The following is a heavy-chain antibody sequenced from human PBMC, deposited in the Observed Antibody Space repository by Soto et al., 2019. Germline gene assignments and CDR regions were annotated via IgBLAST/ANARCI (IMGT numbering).Heavy chain of an antibody. J-gene: IGHJ4*02. CDR1: GVSIRAYFY. Sequence: PSETLSLTGPVCGVSIRAYFYWSWIRQPAGKGLELIGRIYTDVTTKYNPSLKSRVTMSLDMSRNQFSLRLTSVTAEDKAVYFCARASYYDWCFDLWGLGTQVTVS. D-gene: IGHD3-9*01. V-gene: IGHV4-4*07. CDR2: IYTDVTT. CDR3: ARASYYDWCFDL.